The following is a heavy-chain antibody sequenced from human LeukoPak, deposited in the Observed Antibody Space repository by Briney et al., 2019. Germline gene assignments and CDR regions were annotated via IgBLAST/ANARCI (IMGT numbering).Heavy chain of an antibody. D-gene: IGHD2-21*02. J-gene: IGHJ4*02. CDR2: VSWNSDNM. CDR3: VKDACGGGCYLDN. CDR1: GFKFDDYA. V-gene: IGHV3-9*03. Sequence: GRSLRLSCAVSGFKFDDYAMHWVRQPPGKGLEWVSSVSWNSDNMAYGDSVKGRFTISRDNAKKSLYLQMNSLRTDDMALYYCVKDACGGGCYLDNWGQGTLVTVSS.